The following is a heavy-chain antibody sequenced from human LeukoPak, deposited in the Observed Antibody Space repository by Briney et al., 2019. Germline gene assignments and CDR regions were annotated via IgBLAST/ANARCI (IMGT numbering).Heavy chain of an antibody. CDR3: ARQWFY. J-gene: IGHJ3*01. Sequence: SETLYLTCSVSGGSISSSSYYWGWIRQPPGKGLEWIGSIHYSGSTYYNPSLKSRVTISVDTSKNQFSLKLSSVTAADTAVYYCARQWFYWVERPIVTV. CDR2: IHYSGST. D-gene: IGHD3-10*01. V-gene: IGHV4-39*01. CDR1: GGSISSSSYY.